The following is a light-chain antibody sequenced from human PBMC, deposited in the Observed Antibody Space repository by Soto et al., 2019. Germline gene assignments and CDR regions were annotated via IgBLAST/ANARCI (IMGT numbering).Light chain of an antibody. V-gene: IGKV3-20*01. CDR3: QQHGISHIT. J-gene: IGKJ5*01. CDR1: QNINNNY. Sequence: EDVLTQSPGTLSLSPGERATLSCRASQNINNNYLAWYQRKPGQAPRLLIYGASRRATDIPDRFSGSGSGTDFTLTISRLEPEDFAVYYCQQHGISHITFGQGTRLEIK. CDR2: GAS.